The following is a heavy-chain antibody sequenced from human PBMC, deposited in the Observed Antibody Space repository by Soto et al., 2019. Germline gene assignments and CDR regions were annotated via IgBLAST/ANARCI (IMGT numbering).Heavy chain of an antibody. CDR2: IDPSDSYT. D-gene: IGHD3-22*01. J-gene: IGHJ6*02. CDR3: ATRYDSSGSYYYGMDV. Sequence: PGESLKISCKGSGYSFTSYWISWVRQMPGKGLEWMGRIDPSDSYTNYSPSFQGHVTLPADKSISTAYLQWSSLKASDTAMYYCATRYDSSGSYYYGMDVWGQGTTVTVSS. CDR1: GYSFTSYW. V-gene: IGHV5-10-1*01.